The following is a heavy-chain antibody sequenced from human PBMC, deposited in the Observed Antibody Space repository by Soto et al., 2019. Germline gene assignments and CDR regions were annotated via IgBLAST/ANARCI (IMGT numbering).Heavy chain of an antibody. V-gene: IGHV3-64*01. CDR2: IRSYGSST. J-gene: IGHJ4*02. D-gene: IGHD3-22*01. CDR3: ARDPDSSGYYYFDY. Sequence: GGSLRLSCAASGFTFSSYSMSWVRQAPGKGLEYVSDIRSYGSSTYYANSVKGRFTISRDNSKNTLYLQMGSLRAEDMAVYYCARDPDSSGYYYFDYWGQGTLVTVSS. CDR1: GFTFSSYS.